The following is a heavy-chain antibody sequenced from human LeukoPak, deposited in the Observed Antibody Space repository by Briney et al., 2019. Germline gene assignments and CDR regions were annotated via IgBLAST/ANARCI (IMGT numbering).Heavy chain of an antibody. D-gene: IGHD1-26*01. CDR1: GYTFTGYY. J-gene: IGHJ5*02. Sequence: ASVKVSCKASGYTFTGYYMHWVRQAPGQGLEWMGWINPNSGGTNYAQKCQGRVTMTRDTSISTAYMELSRLRSDDTAVYYCAVTDQVHPSEGGATIFPWGQGTLVTVSS. V-gene: IGHV1-2*02. CDR3: AVTDQVHPSEGGATIFP. CDR2: INPNSGGT.